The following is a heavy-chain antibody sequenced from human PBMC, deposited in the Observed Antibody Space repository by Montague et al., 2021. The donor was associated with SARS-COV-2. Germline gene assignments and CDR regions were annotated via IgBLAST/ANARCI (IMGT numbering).Heavy chain of an antibody. CDR2: VYTTGST. J-gene: IGHJ4*02. Sequence: TLSLTCTVSGGFISSDSYYWSWIRQPAGKGLEWIGRVYTTGSTNYNPSLKSRVTISIDTSKNQSSLKLTSVTAADTAVYYCARGAPGYWGQGTLVTVSS. CDR1: GGFISSDSYY. CDR3: ARGAPGY. V-gene: IGHV4-61*02. D-gene: IGHD7-27*01.